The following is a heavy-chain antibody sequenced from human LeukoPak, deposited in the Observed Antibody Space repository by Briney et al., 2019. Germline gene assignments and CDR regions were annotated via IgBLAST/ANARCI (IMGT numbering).Heavy chain of an antibody. V-gene: IGHV1-2*04. J-gene: IGHJ4*02. CDR2: INPNSGGT. D-gene: IGHD3-22*01. CDR1: GYTFTGYY. Sequence: ASVKVSCKASGYTFTGYYMHWVRQAPGQGLEWMGWINPNSGGTNYAQKFQGWVTMTRDTSISTAYMELSRLRSDDTAVYYCARGPYYYDSSGYLVKYYFDYWGQGTLVTVSS. CDR3: ARGPYYYDSSGYLVKYYFDY.